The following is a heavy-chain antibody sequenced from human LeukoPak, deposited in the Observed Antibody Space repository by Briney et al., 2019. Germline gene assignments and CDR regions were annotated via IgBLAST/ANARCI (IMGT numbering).Heavy chain of an antibody. V-gene: IGHV1-69*13. CDR2: IIPIFGTA. D-gene: IGHD3-9*01. CDR3: ARVFVHYYDILTGYYEGGWFDP. CDR1: GGTFSSYA. J-gene: IGHJ5*02. Sequence: GASVKVSCKASGGTFSSYAISWVRQAPGQGLEWMGGIIPIFGTANYAQKLQGRVKITADESTSTAYMELSSLRSEDTAVYYCARVFVHYYDILTGYYEGGWFDPWGQGTLVTVSS.